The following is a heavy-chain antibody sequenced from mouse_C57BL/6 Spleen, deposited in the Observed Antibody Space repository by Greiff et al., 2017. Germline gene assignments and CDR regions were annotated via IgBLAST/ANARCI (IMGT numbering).Heavy chain of an antibody. Sequence: EVKLVESGPGLVKPSQSLSLTCSVTGYSITSGYYWNWIRQFPGNKLEWMGYISYDGSNNYNPSLKNRISITRDTSKNQFFLKLNSVTTEDTATYYCARDGRLPYYFDYWGQGTTLTVSS. CDR1: GYSITSGYY. CDR2: ISYDGSN. CDR3: ARDGRLPYYFDY. V-gene: IGHV3-6*01. D-gene: IGHD2-4*01. J-gene: IGHJ2*01.